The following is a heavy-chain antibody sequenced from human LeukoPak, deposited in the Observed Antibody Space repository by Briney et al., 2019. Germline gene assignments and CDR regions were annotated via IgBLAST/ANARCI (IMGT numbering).Heavy chain of an antibody. Sequence: PGGSLRLSCAASGFTFSDNYMSWIRQAPGKGLEWVSYISSSGNTTYNADSVKGRFSITRDNAKNSLYLQMNGLRAEDTAVYYCARDGGSAWFLDYWGQGTLVTVSS. CDR3: ARDGGSAWFLDY. V-gene: IGHV3-11*04. CDR1: GFTFSDNY. CDR2: ISSSGNTT. J-gene: IGHJ4*02. D-gene: IGHD6-19*01.